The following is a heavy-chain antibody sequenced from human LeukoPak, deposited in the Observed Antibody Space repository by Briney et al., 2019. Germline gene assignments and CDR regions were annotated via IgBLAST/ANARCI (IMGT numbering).Heavy chain of an antibody. J-gene: IGHJ4*02. CDR3: AKKPVAGPVDY. Sequence: PGGSLRLSCAASGFTVSSNYMSWVRQAPGKGLEWVPVIYSGGSTYYADSVKGRFTISRDNSKNTLYLQMNSLRAEDTAVYYCAKKPVAGPVDYWGQGTLVTISS. D-gene: IGHD6-19*01. CDR1: GFTVSSNY. CDR2: IYSGGST. V-gene: IGHV3-53*01.